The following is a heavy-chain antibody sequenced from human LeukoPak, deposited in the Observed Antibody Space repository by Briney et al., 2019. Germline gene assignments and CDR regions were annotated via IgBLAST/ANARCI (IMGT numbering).Heavy chain of an antibody. J-gene: IGHJ4*02. CDR2: ITGSGDYT. D-gene: IGHD3-22*01. V-gene: IGHV3-23*01. Sequence: GGSLRLSCAASGFTFSSYAMSLVRQAPGKGLEWVSAITGSGDYTNFADSVKGRLTISRDNSKNTLYLQMNSLRAEDTAVYYCAKRSRDSSGYFDYWGQGSLVTVSS. CDR3: AKRSRDSSGYFDY. CDR1: GFTFSSYA.